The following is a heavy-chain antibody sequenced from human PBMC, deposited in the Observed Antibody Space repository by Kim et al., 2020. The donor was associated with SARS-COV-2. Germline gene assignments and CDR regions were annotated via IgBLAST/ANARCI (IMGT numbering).Heavy chain of an antibody. CDR3: AKERTYYYDSSGYRGYFDY. CDR1: GFTFSSYG. CDR2: IWYDGSNK. Sequence: GGSLRLSCAASGFTFSSYGMHWVRQAPGKGLEWVAVIWYDGSNKYYADSVKGRFTISRDNSKNTLYLQMNSLRAEDTAVYYCAKERTYYYDSSGYRGYFDYWGQGTLVTVSS. V-gene: IGHV3-33*06. J-gene: IGHJ4*02. D-gene: IGHD3-22*01.